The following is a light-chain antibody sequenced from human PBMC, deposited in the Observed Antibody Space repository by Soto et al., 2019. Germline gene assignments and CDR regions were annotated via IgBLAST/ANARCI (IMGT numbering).Light chain of an antibody. Sequence: DIQMTQSPSTLSASVGDRVTITCRASQNIDRWLAWYQQKPGKAPNLLIYGASNLESGVPSRFSGSGSGTEFTLTISSLRPDDFATYYCQHYNSYPWTFGHGTNVDSK. CDR2: GAS. CDR1: QNIDRW. J-gene: IGKJ1*01. CDR3: QHYNSYPWT. V-gene: IGKV1-5*03.